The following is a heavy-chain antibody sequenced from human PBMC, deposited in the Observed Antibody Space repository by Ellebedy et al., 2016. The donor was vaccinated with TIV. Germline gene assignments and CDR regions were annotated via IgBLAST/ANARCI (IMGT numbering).Heavy chain of an antibody. CDR1: GFTFSSYP. D-gene: IGHD3-10*01. V-gene: IGHV3-74*01. CDR3: ARGHPTMDY. CDR2: IHSDGSGT. J-gene: IGHJ4*02. Sequence: GGSLRLSCAASGFTFSSYPMNWVRQAPGKGLVWVSRIHSDGSGTSYADSVKGRFTISRDNGKNTLFLQMSSLRAEDTAVYYCARGHPTMDYWGQGTLVTVSS.